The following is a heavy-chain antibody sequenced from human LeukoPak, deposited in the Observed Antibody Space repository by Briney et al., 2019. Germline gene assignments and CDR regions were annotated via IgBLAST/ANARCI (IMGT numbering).Heavy chain of an antibody. CDR2: IYSGGST. CDR3: ARYGSGSYGYFDY. D-gene: IGHD3-10*01. Sequence: GGSLRLSCAASGFTFNRYNMNWVRQAPGKGLEWVSVIYSGGSTYYADSVKGRFTISRDNSKNTLYLQMNSLRAEDTAVYYCARYGSGSYGYFDYWGQGTLVTVSS. J-gene: IGHJ4*02. V-gene: IGHV3-66*01. CDR1: GFTFNRYN.